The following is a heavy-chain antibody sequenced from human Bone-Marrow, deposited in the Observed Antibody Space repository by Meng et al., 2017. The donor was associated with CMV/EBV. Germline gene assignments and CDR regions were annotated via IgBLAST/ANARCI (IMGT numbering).Heavy chain of an antibody. D-gene: IGHD2-15*01. Sequence: GESLKISCTASGFTFGLYEMNWVRQAPGRGLEWVAYISSSGSTIYDADSVKGRFTISRDNAKNSLYLQMNSLRAEDTAVYYCAREIVVENSYGMDVWGQGTTVTGSS. CDR3: AREIVVENSYGMDV. J-gene: IGHJ6*01. CDR2: ISSSGSTI. CDR1: GFTFGLYE. V-gene: IGHV3-48*03.